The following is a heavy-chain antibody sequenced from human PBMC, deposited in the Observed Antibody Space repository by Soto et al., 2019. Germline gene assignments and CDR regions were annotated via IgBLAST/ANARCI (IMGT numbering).Heavy chain of an antibody. CDR3: ARGRGYSYGSYFVY. J-gene: IGHJ4*02. CDR2: INHSGST. Sequence: SETLSLTCAVYGGSFSGYYWILIRQPPGKGLEWIGEINHSGSTNYNPSLKSRVTISVDTSKNQFSLKLSSVTAADTAVYYCARGRGYSYGSYFVYWGQGTLVTVSS. D-gene: IGHD5-18*01. CDR1: GGSFSGYY. V-gene: IGHV4-34*01.